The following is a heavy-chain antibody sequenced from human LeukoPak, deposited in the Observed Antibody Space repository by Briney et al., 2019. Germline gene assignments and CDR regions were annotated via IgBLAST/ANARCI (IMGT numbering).Heavy chain of an antibody. D-gene: IGHD3-10*01. CDR2: INHSGST. V-gene: IGHV4-34*01. CDR1: GGSFSGYY. CDR3: ARGFEGSGSLKYSHLGFDP. Sequence: SETLSLTCAVYGGSFSGYYWSWIRQPRGKGLEWIGEINHSGSTNYNPSLKSRVTISVDTSKNQFSLKLSSVTAADTAVYYCARGFEGSGSLKYSHLGFDPWGQGTLVTVSS. J-gene: IGHJ5*02.